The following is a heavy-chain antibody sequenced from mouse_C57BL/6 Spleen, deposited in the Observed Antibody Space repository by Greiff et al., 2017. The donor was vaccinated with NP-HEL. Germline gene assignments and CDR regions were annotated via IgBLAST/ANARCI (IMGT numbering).Heavy chain of an antibody. Sequence: QVQLQQSGPELVKPGASVKISCKASGYAFSSSWMNWVKQRPGQGLEWIGRIYPGGGGTNYNGKFKGKATLTADKSSSTAYMQLSSLTSEDSAVYFCAPLTTVGPYCAMDYWGQGTSVTVSS. CDR3: APLTTVGPYCAMDY. V-gene: IGHV1-82*01. CDR2: IYPGGGGT. CDR1: GYAFSSSW. D-gene: IGHD1-1*01. J-gene: IGHJ4*01.